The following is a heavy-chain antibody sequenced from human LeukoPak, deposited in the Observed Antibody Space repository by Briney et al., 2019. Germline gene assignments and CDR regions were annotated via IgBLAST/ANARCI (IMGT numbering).Heavy chain of an antibody. V-gene: IGHV3-23*01. CDR1: GFTFNTHA. Sequence: GGSLRLSCEASGFTFNTHAMSWVRQGPGKGLEWVASITSSGRTPYYVDSVKGRFTISRDNSKNTLYLQMNNLRGEDTAVYYCAKDRPNFYESTGSYYKMKGDFWGQGSLVTVS. CDR3: AKDRPNFYESTGSYYKMKGDF. CDR2: ITSSGRTP. D-gene: IGHD3-10*01. J-gene: IGHJ1*01.